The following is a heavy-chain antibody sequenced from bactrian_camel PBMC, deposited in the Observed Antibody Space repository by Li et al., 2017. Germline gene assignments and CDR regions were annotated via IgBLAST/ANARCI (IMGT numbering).Heavy chain of an antibody. Sequence: QLVESGGGLVQPGGSLRLSCVASGFPFSANHMSWVRQPPGKQREGVAAIDSDGRTSYVDSVRGRFTISRDNAKNTVYLQMGSLKLEDTAVYYCVADSQGCDYYRVPTFGYWGQGTQVTVSS. CDR3: VADSQGCDYYRVPTFGY. D-gene: IGHD2*01. J-gene: IGHJ4*01. V-gene: IGHV3S10*01. CDR2: IDSDGRT. CDR1: GFPFSANH.